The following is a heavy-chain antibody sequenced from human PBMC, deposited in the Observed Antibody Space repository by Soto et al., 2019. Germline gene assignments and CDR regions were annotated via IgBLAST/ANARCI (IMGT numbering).Heavy chain of an antibody. CDR3: ARDFTKSSSWPYYFDY. D-gene: IGHD6-13*01. V-gene: IGHV1-18*01. CDR1: GDTFTTYG. CDR2: ISAYSGST. J-gene: IGHJ4*02. Sequence: QVQLVQSGAEVKKPGASVKVSCKASGDTFTTYGISWVRQAPGQGLEWMGWISAYSGSTKFAQNLQGRVTMTTDTSTTTAYMELRSLTSDDTAVYYCARDFTKSSSWPYYFDYWGQGTLVTVSS.